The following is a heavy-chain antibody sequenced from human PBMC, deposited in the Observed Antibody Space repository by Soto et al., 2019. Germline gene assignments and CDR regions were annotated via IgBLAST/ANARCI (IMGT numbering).Heavy chain of an antibody. J-gene: IGHJ4*02. D-gene: IGHD2-15*01. CDR1: GFTFTNYW. CDR3: ASATVVAATFDF. CDR2: IDGVGTGT. V-gene: IGHV3-74*01. Sequence: EVQLVQSGGGSVQPGGSLRLSCAASGFTFTNYWMHWVRQVPGKGLVWVSRIDGVGTGTSYSDSVRGRFTISRDNAENTLYLQMNSLRAEDSAVYYCASATVVAATFDFWGQGTLVTVSS.